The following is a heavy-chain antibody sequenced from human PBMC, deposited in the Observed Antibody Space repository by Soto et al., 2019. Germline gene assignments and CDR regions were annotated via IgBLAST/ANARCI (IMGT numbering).Heavy chain of an antibody. CDR3: TSIPAAMDYYYYYYMDV. J-gene: IGHJ6*03. D-gene: IGHD2-2*01. Sequence: GGSLRLSCAASGFTFSNAWMSWVRQAPGKGLEWVGRIKSKTDGGTTDYAAPVKGRFTISRDDSKNTLYLQMNSLKTEDTAVYYCTSIPAAMDYYYYYYMDVWGKGTTVTVSS. CDR2: IKSKTDGGTT. CDR1: GFTFSNAW. V-gene: IGHV3-15*01.